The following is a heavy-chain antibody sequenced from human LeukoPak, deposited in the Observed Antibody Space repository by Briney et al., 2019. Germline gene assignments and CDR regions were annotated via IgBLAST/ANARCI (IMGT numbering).Heavy chain of an antibody. Sequence: SETLSLTCAVYGGSSSGYYWSWIRQPPGKGLEWIGEINHSGSTNYNPSLKSRVTISVDTSKNQFSLKLSSVTAADTAVYYCARGNRGGLAAAVFDYWGQGTLVTVSS. J-gene: IGHJ4*02. V-gene: IGHV4-34*01. D-gene: IGHD6-13*01. CDR1: GGSSSGYY. CDR2: INHSGST. CDR3: ARGNRGGLAAAVFDY.